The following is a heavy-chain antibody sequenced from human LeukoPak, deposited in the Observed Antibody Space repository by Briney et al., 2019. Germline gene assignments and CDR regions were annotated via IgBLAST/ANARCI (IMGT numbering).Heavy chain of an antibody. D-gene: IGHD3-22*01. Sequence: GGSLRLSCAASGFTVSSNYMSWVRQAPGKGLEWVSVIYSGGSTYYADSVKGRFTISRDNSKNTLYLQMNSLRAEDTAVYYCARGRYYDSSGYYGWGQGTLVTVPS. V-gene: IGHV3-66*01. J-gene: IGHJ4*02. CDR3: ARGRYYDSSGYYG. CDR2: IYSGGST. CDR1: GFTVSSNY.